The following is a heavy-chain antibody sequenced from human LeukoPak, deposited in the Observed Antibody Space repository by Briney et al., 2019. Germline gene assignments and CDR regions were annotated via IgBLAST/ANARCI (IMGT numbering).Heavy chain of an antibody. V-gene: IGHV1-46*01. Sequence: GASVKVSCKASGYTFTSYGISWVRQAPGQGLEWMGIINPSGGSTTYAQKFQGRVTMIRDTSTSTVYMELRSLRSDDTAVYYCARAYSSGSDFNYWGQGTLVTVSS. J-gene: IGHJ4*02. CDR2: INPSGGST. CDR3: ARAYSSGSDFNY. D-gene: IGHD6-19*01. CDR1: GYTFTSYG.